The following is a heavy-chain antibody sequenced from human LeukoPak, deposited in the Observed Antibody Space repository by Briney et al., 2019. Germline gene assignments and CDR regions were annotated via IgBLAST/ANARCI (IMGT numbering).Heavy chain of an antibody. V-gene: IGHV4-34*01. J-gene: IGHJ5*02. CDR1: GGSFTNYY. CDR2: INHSGST. D-gene: IGHD4-23*01. Sequence: PSETLSLTCAVYGGSFTNYYWSWIRQPPGKGLEWIGEINHSGSTKYNPSLKSRVTISVDTSKNQFSLKLSSVTAADTAVYYCARDRDTTLVTLWFDPWGQGTLVTVSS. CDR3: ARDRDTTLVTLWFDP.